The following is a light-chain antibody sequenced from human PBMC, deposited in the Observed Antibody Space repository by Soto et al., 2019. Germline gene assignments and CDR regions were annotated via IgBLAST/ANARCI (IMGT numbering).Light chain of an antibody. CDR2: WTS. CDR3: QQYYSTPIT. Sequence: DMVMTQSPHSLAVSLGERTSINXKSSQTVVYSFQTKNYLDWYQQKPGQPPRVLLDWTSTRESGVPDRFSGSGSGTDFTLTISSLQAEDVAVYYCQQYYSTPITFGQGTRLEIK. CDR1: QTVVYSFQTKNY. V-gene: IGKV4-1*01. J-gene: IGKJ5*01.